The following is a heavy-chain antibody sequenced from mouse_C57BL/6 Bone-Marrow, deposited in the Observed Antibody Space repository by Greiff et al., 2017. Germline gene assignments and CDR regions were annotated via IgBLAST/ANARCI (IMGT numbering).Heavy chain of an antibody. Sequence: QVQLKESGAELVKPGASVKVSCKASGYTFTSYWLHWVKQRPGQGLEWIGRIHPSDSDTNYNQKFKGKATLTVDKSSSTAYMQLSSLTSEDSAVYYCAISLRPMGAMDYWGQGTSVTVSS. J-gene: IGHJ4*01. CDR2: IHPSDSDT. CDR3: AISLRPMGAMDY. CDR1: GYTFTSYW. D-gene: IGHD1-2*01. V-gene: IGHV1-74*01.